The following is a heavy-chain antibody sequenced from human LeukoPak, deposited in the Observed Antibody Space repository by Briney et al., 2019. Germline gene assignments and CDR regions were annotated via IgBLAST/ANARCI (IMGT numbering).Heavy chain of an antibody. V-gene: IGHV3-23*01. CDR3: ARCRIAAAGTGAFDV. D-gene: IGHD6-13*01. J-gene: IGHJ3*01. CDR1: GFTFSTYA. CDR2: FSATDGST. Sequence: GGSLRLSCAASGFTFSTYAMTWVRQAPGKGLEWVSAFSATDGSTQYANSVKGRFTISRDSTTNTLFLQMNSLRAEDTAVYYCARCRIAAAGTGAFDVWGQGTMVTVSS.